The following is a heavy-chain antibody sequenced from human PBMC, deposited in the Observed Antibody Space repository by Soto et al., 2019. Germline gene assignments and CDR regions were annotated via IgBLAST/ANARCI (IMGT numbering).Heavy chain of an antibody. CDR1: GFTFSSYW. D-gene: IGHD3-22*01. Sequence: GGSLRLSCAASGFTFSSYWMHWVRQAPGKGLVWVSRINSDGSSTSYADSVKGRFTISRDNAKNTLYLQMNSLRAEDTAVYYCARDHYHDSSGYYYDAFDIWGQGTMVTVSS. CDR3: ARDHYHDSSGYYYDAFDI. V-gene: IGHV3-74*01. CDR2: INSDGSST. J-gene: IGHJ3*02.